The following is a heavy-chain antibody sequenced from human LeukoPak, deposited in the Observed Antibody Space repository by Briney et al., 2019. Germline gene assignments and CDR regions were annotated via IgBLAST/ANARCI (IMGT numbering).Heavy chain of an antibody. CDR2: IYPADSDT. CDR3: ARLSQKAFYYYMDV. J-gene: IGHJ6*03. CDR1: GYRFTAYW. Sequence: GESLKISCEGSGYRFTAYWIAWVRQMPGKGLEWMGTIYPADSDTRYGPSFRGQVLISADRSTNTAYLQWSGLQASDTATYFCARLSQKAFYYYMDVWAKGPRSPFP. V-gene: IGHV5-51*01.